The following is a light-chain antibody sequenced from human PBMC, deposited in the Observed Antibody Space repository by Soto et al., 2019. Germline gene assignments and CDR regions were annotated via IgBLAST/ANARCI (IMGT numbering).Light chain of an antibody. V-gene: IGKV3-11*01. J-gene: IGKJ4*01. CDR3: QQRATWPLT. Sequence: EIVLTQSPATLSLSPGERATLSCRASQSVTSYLVWYQHKPGQAPRLLIYDASNRATGIPARFSGSGSGTDSTLTISSLEPEDFAVYYCQQRATWPLTFGGGTKVEIK. CDR2: DAS. CDR1: QSVTSY.